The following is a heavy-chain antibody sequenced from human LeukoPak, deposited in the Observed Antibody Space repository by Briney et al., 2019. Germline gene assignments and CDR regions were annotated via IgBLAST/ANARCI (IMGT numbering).Heavy chain of an antibody. CDR3: ARDTRPLYCSSTSCYHLYYFDY. Sequence: ASVKVSCKASGYTFTSYGISWVRQAPGQGLEWMGWISAYNGNTNYAQKLQGRVTMTTDTSTSTAYMELSSLRSEDTAVYYCARDTRPLYCSSTSCYHLYYFDYWGQGTLVTVSS. D-gene: IGHD2-2*01. CDR2: ISAYNGNT. V-gene: IGHV1-18*01. J-gene: IGHJ4*02. CDR1: GYTFTSYG.